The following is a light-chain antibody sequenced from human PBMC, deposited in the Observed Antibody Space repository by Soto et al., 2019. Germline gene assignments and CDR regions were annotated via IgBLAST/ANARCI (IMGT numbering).Light chain of an antibody. CDR2: VVS. V-gene: IGLV2-14*01. CDR3: SSYPSSDTPDV. CDR1: SSDVGGYNY. Sequence: QSALTQPASVSGSPGQSITISCTGTSSDVGGYNYVSWYQQHPDKAPKLMIYVVSNRPSGVSNRFSGSKSGNTASLTISGLQAEDEADYYCSSYPSSDTPDVFGTGTKVTVL. J-gene: IGLJ1*01.